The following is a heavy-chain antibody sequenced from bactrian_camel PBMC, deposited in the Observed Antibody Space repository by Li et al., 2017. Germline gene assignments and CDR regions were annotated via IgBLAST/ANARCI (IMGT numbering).Heavy chain of an antibody. J-gene: IGHJ4*01. CDR2: IHSSGRVT. D-gene: IGHD6*01. CDR1: GFTFSSYA. CDR3: AEGRGSRGEHCYSLNY. V-gene: IGHV3S40*01. Sequence: VQLVESGGGLVQPGVSLRLSCAASGFTFSSYAMSWVRQTPGKGLEWVSGIHSSGRVTFYADSVKGRFTITQDSAKSTVYLQLNNLQPDDTATYYCAEGRGSRGEHCYSLNYWGQGTQVTVS.